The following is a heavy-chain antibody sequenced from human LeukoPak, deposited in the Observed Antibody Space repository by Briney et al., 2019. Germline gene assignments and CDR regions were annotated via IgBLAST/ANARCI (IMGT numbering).Heavy chain of an antibody. J-gene: IGHJ3*02. CDR2: ISSSSSTI. CDR1: GFTFSSYS. V-gene: IGHV3-48*02. Sequence: GGSLRLSCAASGFTFSSYSMNWVRQAPGKGLEWVSYISSSSSTIYYADSVKGRFTISRGNAKNSLYLQMNSLRDGDTAVYYCARSMVRGGYAFDIWGQGTMVTVSS. CDR3: ARSMVRGGYAFDI. D-gene: IGHD3-10*01.